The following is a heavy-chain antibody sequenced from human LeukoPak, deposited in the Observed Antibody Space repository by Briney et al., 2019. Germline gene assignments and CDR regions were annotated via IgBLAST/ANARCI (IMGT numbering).Heavy chain of an antibody. D-gene: IGHD2-21*02. CDR3: ASCSDNCYLRYFDL. Sequence: SETLSLTRAVYGGSFSGYYWSWIRQPPGRGLEWIGEINHSGSTNYNPSLKSRVTISVDTSKNQFSLKLSSVTAADTAVYYCASCSDNCYLRYFDLWGRGTLVTVSS. CDR1: GGSFSGYY. CDR2: INHSGST. J-gene: IGHJ2*01. V-gene: IGHV4-34*01.